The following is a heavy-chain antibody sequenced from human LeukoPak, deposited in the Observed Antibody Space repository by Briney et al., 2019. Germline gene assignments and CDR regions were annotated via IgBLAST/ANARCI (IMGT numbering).Heavy chain of an antibody. V-gene: IGHV3-23*01. CDR2: ISGSGGST. Sequence: GGSLRLSCAASGFPFSDYYMSWIRQAPGKGLEWVSAISGSGGSTYYADSVKGRFTISRDNSKNTLYLQMNSLRAEDTAVYYCAKSGRDFGVVIPYYYYYYMDVWGKGATVTVSS. CDR1: GFPFSDYY. CDR3: AKSGRDFGVVIPYYYYYYMDV. J-gene: IGHJ6*03. D-gene: IGHD3-3*01.